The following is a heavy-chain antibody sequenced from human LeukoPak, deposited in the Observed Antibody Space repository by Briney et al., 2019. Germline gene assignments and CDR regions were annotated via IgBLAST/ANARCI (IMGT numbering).Heavy chain of an antibody. V-gene: IGHV4-30-2*01. CDR1: GGSISSGGYY. CDR2: IYHSGST. J-gene: IGHJ5*02. CDR3: ARGDRWFDP. Sequence: NTSETLSLTCTVSGGSISSGGYYWSWIRQHPGKGLEWIGYIYHSGSTYYNPSLKSRVTISVDRSKNQFSLKLSSVTAADTAVYYCARGDRWFDPWGQGTLVTVSS.